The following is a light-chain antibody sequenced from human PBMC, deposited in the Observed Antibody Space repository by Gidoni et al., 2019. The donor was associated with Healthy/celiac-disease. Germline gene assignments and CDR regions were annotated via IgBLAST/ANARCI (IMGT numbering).Light chain of an antibody. CDR3: QQYDNLLT. J-gene: IGKJ4*01. CDR2: DAS. Sequence: DIQLNQSPSSLSASVGDRVTITCQASQDISNYLNWHQQKPGKAPKLLIYDASHVATVVPSRFSGSGSGTDFTSTISSLPPEDIATYYCQQYDNLLTFGGGTKVEIK. V-gene: IGKV1-33*01. CDR1: QDISNY.